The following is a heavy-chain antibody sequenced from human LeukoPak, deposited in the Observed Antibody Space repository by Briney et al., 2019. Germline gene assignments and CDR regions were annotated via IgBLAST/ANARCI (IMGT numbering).Heavy chain of an antibody. D-gene: IGHD2-21*02. CDR2: ISYDGSNK. V-gene: IGHV3-30*18. CDR3: AKEVVTAPGSEYYFDY. J-gene: IGHJ4*02. Sequence: PGGSLRLSCAASGFTFSSYGMPWVRQAPGKGLEWVAVISYDGSNKYYADSVKGRFTISRDNSKNTLYLQMNSLRAEDTAVYYCAKEVVTAPGSEYYFDYWGQGTLVTVSS. CDR1: GFTFSSYG.